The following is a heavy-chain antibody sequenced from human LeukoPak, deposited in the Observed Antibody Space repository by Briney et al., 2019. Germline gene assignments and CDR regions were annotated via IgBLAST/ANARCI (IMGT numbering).Heavy chain of an antibody. D-gene: IGHD2-2*01. J-gene: IGHJ4*02. V-gene: IGHV3-74*01. CDR3: TGPMPPSY. CDR2: INSDGSST. CDR1: GFTFSSNW. Sequence: PGGSLRLSCVASGFTFSSNWMHWVRQAPGKGLVWVSRINSDGSSTHYADSVKGRFTISRDNAKNTVYLQMNSLRAEDTAVYYCTGPMPPSYWGQGTLVTVPS.